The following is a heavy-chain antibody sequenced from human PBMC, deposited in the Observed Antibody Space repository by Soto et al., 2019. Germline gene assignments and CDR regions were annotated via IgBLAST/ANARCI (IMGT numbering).Heavy chain of an antibody. CDR3: ARGGGYTFDY. J-gene: IGHJ4*02. D-gene: IGHD3-16*01. CDR2: IYHSGST. V-gene: IGHV4-59*12. Sequence: SETQSLTSTVSGCSISSYYWSWIRQPPGKGLEWIGYIYHSGSTYYNPSLKSRVTISVDRSKNQFSLKLSSVTAADTAVYYCARGGGYTFDYWGQGTLVTVSS. CDR1: GCSISSYY.